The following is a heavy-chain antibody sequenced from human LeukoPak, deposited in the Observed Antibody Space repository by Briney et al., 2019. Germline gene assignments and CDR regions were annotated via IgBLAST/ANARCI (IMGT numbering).Heavy chain of an antibody. J-gene: IGHJ3*02. D-gene: IGHD3-10*01. CDR1: GGSISSGGYY. CDR3: ARVPFRAASTFDI. Sequence: SQTLSLTCTVSGGSISSGGYYWSWIRQHPGKGLEWIGYIYYSGSTYYNPSRKSRVTISVDTSKNQFSLKLSSVTAADTAVYYCARVPFRAASTFDIWGQGTMDTVSS. V-gene: IGHV4-31*03. CDR2: IYYSGST.